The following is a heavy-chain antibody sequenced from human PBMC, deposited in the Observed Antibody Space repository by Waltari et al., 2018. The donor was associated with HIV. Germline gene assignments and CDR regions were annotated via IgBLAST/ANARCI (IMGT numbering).Heavy chain of an antibody. CDR2: ISSSSSTI. V-gene: IGHV3-48*04. D-gene: IGHD6-19*01. Sequence: EVQLVESGGGLVQPGGSLRLSCAASGFIFSSYSMNWVRQAPGKGLEWVSYISSSSSTIYYADSVKGRFTISRDNAKNSLYLQMNSLRAEDTAVYYCARVPPPYSSGWSEVDYWGQGTLVTVSS. J-gene: IGHJ4*02. CDR1: GFIFSSYS. CDR3: ARVPPPYSSGWSEVDY.